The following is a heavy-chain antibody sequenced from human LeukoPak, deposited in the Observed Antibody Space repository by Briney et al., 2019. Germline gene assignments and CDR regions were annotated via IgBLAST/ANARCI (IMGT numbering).Heavy chain of an antibody. V-gene: IGHV1-8*01. Sequence: ASVKVSCKASGYTFTSYDINWVRQATGQGLEWMGWMNPHSGNTGYAQKFQGRVTKTRNTSISTAYMELSSLRSEDTAVYYCARGRYSYGQDAFDIWGQGTMVTVSS. CDR3: ARGRYSYGQDAFDI. J-gene: IGHJ3*02. CDR2: MNPHSGNT. CDR1: GYTFTSYD. D-gene: IGHD5-18*01.